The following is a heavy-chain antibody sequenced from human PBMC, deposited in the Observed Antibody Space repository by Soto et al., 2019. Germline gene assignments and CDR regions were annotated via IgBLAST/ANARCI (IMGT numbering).Heavy chain of an antibody. CDR3: AREPDFSSGLTDY. D-gene: IGHD3-22*01. CDR1: GFSFSRYW. CDR2: INSDGTTT. J-gene: IGHJ4*02. Sequence: EVQLVESGGGLVQPGGSLRLSCSASGFSFSRYWMHWVRQVPGKGLQWVSRINSDGTTTDYGDSVKGRFTVSRDNGKSTLYLQMNSLRVEDTSVYYCAREPDFSSGLTDYWGQGTLVTVSS. V-gene: IGHV3-74*01.